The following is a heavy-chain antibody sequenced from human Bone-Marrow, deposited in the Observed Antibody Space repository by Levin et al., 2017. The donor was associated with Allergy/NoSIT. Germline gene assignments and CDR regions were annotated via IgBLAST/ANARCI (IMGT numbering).Heavy chain of an antibody. CDR1: GGSISSYY. J-gene: IGHJ6*02. D-gene: IGHD3/OR15-3a*01. V-gene: IGHV4-59*08. CDR2: IYYSGST. Sequence: SQTLSLTCTVSGGSISSYYWSWIRQPPGKGLEWIGYIYYSGSTNYNPSLKSRVTISVDTSKNQFSLKLSSVTAADTAVYYCARHWTSSSNDYYYYGMDGWGQGTTVIVSS. CDR3: ARHWTSSSNDYYYYGMDG.